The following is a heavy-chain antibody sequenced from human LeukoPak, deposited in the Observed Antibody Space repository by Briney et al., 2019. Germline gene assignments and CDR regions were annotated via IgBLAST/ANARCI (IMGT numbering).Heavy chain of an antibody. J-gene: IGHJ4*02. CDR1: GGSISSYY. Sequence: SETLSLTCTVSGGSISSYYWSWIRRPPGKGLEWIGYIYYSGSTNYNPSLKSRVTISVDTSKNQFSLKLSSVTAADTAVYYCARELVAGYFDYWGQGTLVTVSS. CDR3: ARELVAGYFDY. V-gene: IGHV4-59*01. CDR2: IYYSGST. D-gene: IGHD6-19*01.